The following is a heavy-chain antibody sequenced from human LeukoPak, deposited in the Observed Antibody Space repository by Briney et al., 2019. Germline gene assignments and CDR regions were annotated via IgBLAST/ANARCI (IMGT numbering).Heavy chain of an antibody. CDR1: GGTFSSYA. D-gene: IGHD3-3*01. J-gene: IGHJ3*02. CDR3: ARASYDFWSGYYIGNAFDI. Sequence: SVKVSCKGSGGTFSSYAISWVRQAPGQGVEWMGRIIPIYGKANYAQKFQGRETITTEEYRRTDYTELSSLRSEDTAVYYCARASYDFWSGYYIGNAFDIWGQGTMVTVSS. V-gene: IGHV1-69*05. CDR2: IIPIYGKA.